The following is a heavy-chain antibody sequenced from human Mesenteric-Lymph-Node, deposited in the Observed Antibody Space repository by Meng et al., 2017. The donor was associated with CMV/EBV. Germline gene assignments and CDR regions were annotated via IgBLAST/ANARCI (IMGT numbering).Heavy chain of an antibody. D-gene: IGHD2-21*01. Sequence: GESLKISCKGSGYSFTNYWIGWVRQMPGKGLEWMGIVYPGDSDTRYSPSFQGQVTISADKSISTAYLQWSSLKASDTAIYYCARTHADCGANCYTTGAFDIWGQGTMVTVSS. CDR1: GYSFTNYW. CDR2: VYPGDSDT. V-gene: IGHV5-51*01. CDR3: ARTHADCGANCYTTGAFDI. J-gene: IGHJ3*02.